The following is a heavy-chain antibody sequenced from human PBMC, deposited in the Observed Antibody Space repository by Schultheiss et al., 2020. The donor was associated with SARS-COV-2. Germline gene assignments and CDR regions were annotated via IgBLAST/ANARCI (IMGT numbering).Heavy chain of an antibody. Sequence: SETLSLTCTVSGGSISSYYWSWIRQPPGKGLEWIGYIYYSGSTNYNPSLKSRVTISVDTSKNQFSLKLSSVTAADTAVYYCARVGVTTWGVNWFDPWGQGTLVTVSS. CDR3: ARVGVTTWGVNWFDP. J-gene: IGHJ5*02. D-gene: IGHD4-17*01. V-gene: IGHV4-59*01. CDR2: IYYSGST. CDR1: GGSISSYY.